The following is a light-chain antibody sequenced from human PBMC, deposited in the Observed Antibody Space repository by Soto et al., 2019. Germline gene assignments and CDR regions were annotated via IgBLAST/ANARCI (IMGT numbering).Light chain of an antibody. CDR3: QQYKVYPYT. CDR1: QTNNGR. V-gene: IGKV1-5*01. CDR2: DVS. J-gene: IGKJ2*01. Sequence: DIQMTQSPSTLSASIGDRVTITCRASQTNNGRLAWYQQKPGRPPKLLIYDVSFLESGAPSRFSGSGSGTDFTLTISSLRPDDFATFYCQQYKVYPYTFGQGSRLDIQ.